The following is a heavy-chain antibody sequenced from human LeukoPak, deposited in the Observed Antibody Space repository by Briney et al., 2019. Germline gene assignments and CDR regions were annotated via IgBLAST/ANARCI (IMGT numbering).Heavy chain of an antibody. CDR2: IRYDGSNK. J-gene: IGHJ4*02. D-gene: IGHD5-18*01. CDR1: VFTFSSYG. CDR3: AKDRRGYSYGYSFFDY. Sequence: SGGSLRLSCAASVFTFSSYGMHWVRQAPGKGLEWVAFIRYDGSNKYYADSVKGRFTISRDNSKNTLYLQMNSLRAEDTAVYYCAKDRRGYSYGYSFFDYWGQGTLVTVSS. V-gene: IGHV3-30*02.